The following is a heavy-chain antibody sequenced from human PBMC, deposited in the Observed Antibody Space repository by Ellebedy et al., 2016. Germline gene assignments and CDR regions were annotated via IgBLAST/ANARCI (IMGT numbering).Heavy chain of an antibody. J-gene: IGHJ6*03. CDR2: MNPNSGNT. CDR3: ARAPPYYDFYYYYMDV. V-gene: IGHV1-8*01. D-gene: IGHD3-3*01. CDR1: GYTFTSYD. Sequence: ASVKVSXXASGYTFTSYDINWVRQATGQGLEWMGWMNPNSGNTGYAQKFQGRVTMTRNTSISTAYMELSSLRSEDTAVYYCARAPPYYDFYYYYMDVWGKGTTVTVSS.